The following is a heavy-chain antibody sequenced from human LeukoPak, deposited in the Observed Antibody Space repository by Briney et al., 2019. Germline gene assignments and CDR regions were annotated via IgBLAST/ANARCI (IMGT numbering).Heavy chain of an antibody. J-gene: IGHJ3*02. Sequence: ASVKVSCKASGYTFTSYYMHWVRQAPGQGLEWMGIINPSGGSTSYAQKFQGRVTMTRDTSTSTVYMELSSLRSEDTAVYYCARDLAGYSYGYHDAFDIWGQGTMVTVSS. CDR1: GYTFTSYY. CDR2: INPSGGST. CDR3: ARDLAGYSYGYHDAFDI. V-gene: IGHV1-46*01. D-gene: IGHD5-18*01.